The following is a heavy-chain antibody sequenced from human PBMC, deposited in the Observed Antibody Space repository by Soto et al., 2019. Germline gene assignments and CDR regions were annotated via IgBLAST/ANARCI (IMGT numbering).Heavy chain of an antibody. D-gene: IGHD4-17*01. J-gene: IGHJ3*02. Sequence: EVQLVESGGGLVQPGGSLRLSCAASGFTFSRSWMNWVRQAPGKGLEWVANIKEDGSEKDYVDSVKGRFTISRDNAKNSLSLQMHSLRAEDTAVYYFAKLNDYARSLGIWGQGTMVTVSS. V-gene: IGHV3-7*01. CDR1: GFTFSRSW. CDR2: IKEDGSEK. CDR3: AKLNDYARSLGI.